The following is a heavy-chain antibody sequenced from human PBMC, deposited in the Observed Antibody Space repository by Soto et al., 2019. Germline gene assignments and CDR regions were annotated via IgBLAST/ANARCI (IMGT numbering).Heavy chain of an antibody. V-gene: IGHV3-74*01. CDR2: INTDASRT. D-gene: IGHD1-26*01. CDR1: GFTFSSYW. J-gene: IGHJ6*03. Sequence: EVQLVESGGGLVQPGGSLRLSCAASGFTFSSYWIHWVRQGPGKGLVWVSRINTDASRTNYADSVKGRFTISRDNAKNTVYLQVNSLRDEDTALYFCVRGALGRYYMDVWGKGTTVTVSS. CDR3: VRGALGRYYMDV.